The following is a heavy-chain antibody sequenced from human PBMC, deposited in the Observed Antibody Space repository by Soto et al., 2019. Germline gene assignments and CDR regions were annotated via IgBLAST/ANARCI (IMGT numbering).Heavy chain of an antibody. CDR3: ARANFEYYDYVWGSYRYPDY. Sequence: SGPTLVNPTQTLTLTCTFSGFSLSTSGVGVGWIRQPPGKALEWLALIYWNDDKRYSPSLKSRLTITKDTSKNQVVLTMTNMDPVDTATYYCARANFEYYDYVWGSYRYPDYWGQGTLVTVSS. CDR2: IYWNDDK. D-gene: IGHD3-16*02. V-gene: IGHV2-5*01. J-gene: IGHJ4*02. CDR1: GFSLSTSGVG.